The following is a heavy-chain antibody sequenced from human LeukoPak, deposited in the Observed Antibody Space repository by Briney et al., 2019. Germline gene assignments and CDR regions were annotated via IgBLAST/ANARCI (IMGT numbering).Heavy chain of an antibody. CDR3: ASRNGYSSSWYAY. Sequence: SGGSLRLSCAASGFTFSSYEMNWVRQAPGKGLEWLSYISTYGVNIHYADSVKGRFTISRDNAKDSLYLQMNSLRAEDTAVYYCASRNGYSSSWYAYWGQGTLVTVSS. D-gene: IGHD6-13*01. CDR1: GFTFSSYE. V-gene: IGHV3-48*03. CDR2: ISTYGVNI. J-gene: IGHJ4*02.